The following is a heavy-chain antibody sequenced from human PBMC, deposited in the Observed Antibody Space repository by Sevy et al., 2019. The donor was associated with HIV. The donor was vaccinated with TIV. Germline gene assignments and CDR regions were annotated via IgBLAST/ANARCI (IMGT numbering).Heavy chain of an antibody. D-gene: IGHD2-8*01. CDR1: GFPFNIYS. CDR2: LSFGCGKI. Sequence: GGSLRLSCATSGFPFNIYSMSWVRQAPGKGLEWVSTLSFGCGKINYADSVKGRFTISRDNSENTLYLEMNSLRAEDTALYFCPREGCTKSHDYWGRGTLVTVSS. CDR3: PREGCTKSHDY. V-gene: IGHV3-23*01. J-gene: IGHJ4*02.